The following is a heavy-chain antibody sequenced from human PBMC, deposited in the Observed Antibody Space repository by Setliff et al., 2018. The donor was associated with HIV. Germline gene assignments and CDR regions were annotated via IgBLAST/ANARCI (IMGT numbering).Heavy chain of an antibody. CDR1: GYTFTGYY. CDR2: INPKSGAT. Sequence: ASVKVSCKAFGYTFTGYYMHWVRQAPGQGLEWMGWINPKSGATNYTQNFQGRVTMSRDTSISTAYMELSRLKSDDAAVYYCARGAVVTNYFDYWGQGALVTVS. CDR3: ARGAVVTNYFDY. D-gene: IGHD2-15*01. J-gene: IGHJ4*01. V-gene: IGHV1-2*02.